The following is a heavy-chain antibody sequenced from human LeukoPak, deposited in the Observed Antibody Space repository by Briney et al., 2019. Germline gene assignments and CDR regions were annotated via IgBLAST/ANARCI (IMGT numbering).Heavy chain of an antibody. CDR1: GGSISSYY. D-gene: IGHD4-17*01. CDR2: IYTSGST. J-gene: IGHJ4*02. Sequence: KASETLSLTCTVSGGSISSYYWSWIRQPAGKGLEWIGRIYTSGSTNYNPSLKSRVTMSVDTSKNQFSLKLSSVTAADTAVYYCARSAKDYGRPTGFDYWGQGTLVTVSS. CDR3: ARSAKDYGRPTGFDY. V-gene: IGHV4-4*07.